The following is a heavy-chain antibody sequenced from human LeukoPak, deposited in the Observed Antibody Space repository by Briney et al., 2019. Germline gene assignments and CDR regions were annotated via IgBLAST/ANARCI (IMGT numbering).Heavy chain of an antibody. V-gene: IGHV3-23*01. CDR1: GFTFSSYA. CDR2: VSGSGAHT. CDR3: ARGIDY. J-gene: IGHJ4*02. Sequence: PGGSLRLSCAASGFTFSSYAMTWVRQAPGKGLQWVSAVSGSGAHTYYADSVKGRFTISRDTSKNMVFLQMNSLRVEDTAVYYCARGIDYWGRGTLVTVSS.